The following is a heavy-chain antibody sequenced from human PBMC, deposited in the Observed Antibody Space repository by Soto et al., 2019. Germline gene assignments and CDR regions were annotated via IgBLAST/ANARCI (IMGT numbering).Heavy chain of an antibody. D-gene: IGHD3-22*01. V-gene: IGHV1-69*02. CDR3: GISRHDSSYLYYGMDV. Sequence: VQLVQSGAEVKKPGSSVKVSCKASGYTFSSNTISWVRQVPGHGLDWMGRIIPILGITNYAQNFQGRITFIAEKPTTNAHMEMSSMRSEDTDLSYCGISRHDSSYLYYGMDVWGQGTTVTVSS. J-gene: IGHJ6*02. CDR2: IIPILGIT. CDR1: GYTFSSNT.